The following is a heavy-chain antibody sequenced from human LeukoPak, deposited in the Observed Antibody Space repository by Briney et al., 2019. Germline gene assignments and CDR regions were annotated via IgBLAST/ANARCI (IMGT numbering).Heavy chain of an antibody. D-gene: IGHD6-19*01. J-gene: IGHJ4*02. CDR1: GFTFSSYW. CDR3: VRMPGYGSGWVFDY. Sequence: GGSLRLSCAASGFTFSSYWMSWVRQAPGKGLEWVANIKQDGSEKYYVDSVKGRFTIFRDNAKNSLYLQMNSLRAEDTAVYYCVRMPGYGSGWVFDYWGQGTLVTVSS. V-gene: IGHV3-7*01. CDR2: IKQDGSEK.